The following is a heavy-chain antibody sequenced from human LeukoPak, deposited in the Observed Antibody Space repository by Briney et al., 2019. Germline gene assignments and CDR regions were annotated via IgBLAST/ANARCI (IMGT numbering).Heavy chain of an antibody. Sequence: AGSLRLSCAASGFTFSSDNMNCVRQAPGKGLEWVSSISSSSSYIYYADSVKGRFTISRDNAKNSLYLQMNSLRAEDMALYYCAKGSMATINDAFDIWGQGTMVTVSS. D-gene: IGHD5-24*01. CDR1: GFTFSSDN. J-gene: IGHJ3*02. V-gene: IGHV3-21*01. CDR3: AKGSMATINDAFDI. CDR2: ISSSSSYI.